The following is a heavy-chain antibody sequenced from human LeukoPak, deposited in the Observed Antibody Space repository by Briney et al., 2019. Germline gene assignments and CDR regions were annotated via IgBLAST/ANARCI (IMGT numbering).Heavy chain of an antibody. CDR2: IYYSGGT. Sequence: LSETLSDTRTVSGGSISRSYGSSIRQPPGEGLEWIGYIYYSGGTIYHPSLKSRVTISVDTSKNQFSLKLSSVTAADTAVYFCARHGGSYSLVYWGEGALVAVSP. CDR1: GGSISRSY. J-gene: IGHJ4*02. CDR3: ARHGGSYSLVY. V-gene: IGHV4-59*08. D-gene: IGHD1-26*01.